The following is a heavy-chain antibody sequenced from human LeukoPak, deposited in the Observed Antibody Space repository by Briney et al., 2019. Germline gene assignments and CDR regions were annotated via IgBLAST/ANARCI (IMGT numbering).Heavy chain of an antibody. Sequence: GSSVMVSCKASGGTFSSYTISWVRQAPGQGLEWMGRIIPILGIANYAQKFQGRVTITADKSTSTAYMELSSLRSEDTAVYYCARALAAPNNWFDPWGQGTLVTVSS. CDR3: ARALAAPNNWFDP. CDR1: GGTFSSYT. J-gene: IGHJ5*02. D-gene: IGHD6-6*01. V-gene: IGHV1-69*02. CDR2: IIPILGIA.